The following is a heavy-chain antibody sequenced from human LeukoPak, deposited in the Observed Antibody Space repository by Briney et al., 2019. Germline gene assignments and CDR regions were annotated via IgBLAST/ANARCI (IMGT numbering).Heavy chain of an antibody. CDR2: ISAYNGNT. CDR1: GYTFTSNG. J-gene: IGHJ5*02. Sequence: ASVKVSCKASGYTFTSNGISWVQQAPGQGLEWMGWISAYNGNTNYAQNLQGRVTMTTDTSTSTAYMELRSLRSDDTAVYYCARHMYYDILTGFDPWGQGTLVTVSS. V-gene: IGHV1-18*01. D-gene: IGHD3-9*01. CDR3: ARHMYYDILTGFDP.